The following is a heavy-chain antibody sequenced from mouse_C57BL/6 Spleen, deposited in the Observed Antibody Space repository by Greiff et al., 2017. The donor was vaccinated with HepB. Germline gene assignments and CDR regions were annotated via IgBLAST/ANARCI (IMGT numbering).Heavy chain of an antibody. CDR2: INPSTGGT. Sequence: VQLQQSGPELVKPGASVKISCKASGYSFTGYYMNWVKQSPEKSLEWIGEINPSTGGTTYNQKFKAKATLTVDKSSSTAYMQLKSLTSEDSAVYYCARRGLYYGSSYWYFDVWGTGTTVTVSS. CDR3: ARRGLYYGSSYWYFDV. CDR1: GYSFTGYY. J-gene: IGHJ1*03. V-gene: IGHV1-42*01. D-gene: IGHD1-1*01.